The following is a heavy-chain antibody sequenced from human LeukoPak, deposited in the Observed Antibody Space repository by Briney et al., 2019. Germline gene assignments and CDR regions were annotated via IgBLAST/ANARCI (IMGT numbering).Heavy chain of an antibody. CDR3: AWGVDTAMS. Sequence: GGSLRLSCAASGFTFSDYGIHWVRQAPGKGLEWTGRIIPILGIANYAQKFQGRVTITADKSTSTAYMELSSLRSEDTAVYYCAWGVDTAMSWGQGTLVTVSS. D-gene: IGHD5-18*01. CDR1: GFTFSDYG. V-gene: IGHV1-69*04. J-gene: IGHJ4*02. CDR2: IIPILGIA.